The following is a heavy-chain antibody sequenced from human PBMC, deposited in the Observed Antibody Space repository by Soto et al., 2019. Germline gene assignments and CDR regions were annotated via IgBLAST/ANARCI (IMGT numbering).Heavy chain of an antibody. V-gene: IGHV1-69*01. D-gene: IGHD6-6*01. Sequence: QVQLVQSGAEVKKPGSSVTVSCKASGGTFSSYAISWVRQAPGQGLEWMGGIIPIFGTANYAQKFQGRVTITADESTSTAYMELSSLRAEDTAVYYCAREAAARPDYYYYYGMDVWGQGTTGTVSS. CDR1: GGTFSSYA. J-gene: IGHJ6*02. CDR2: IIPIFGTA. CDR3: AREAAARPDYYYYYGMDV.